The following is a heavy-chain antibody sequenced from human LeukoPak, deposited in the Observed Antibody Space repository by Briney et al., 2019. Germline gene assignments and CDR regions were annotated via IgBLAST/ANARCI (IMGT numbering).Heavy chain of an antibody. V-gene: IGHV3-7*01. J-gene: IGHJ4*02. CDR2: IKQDGSEK. CDR3: ARDPTIFGVVIVPDY. CDR1: GFTFSNYW. Sequence: GGSLRLSCAASGFTFSNYWMSWVRQAPGKGLEWVANIKQDGSEKYYVDSVKGRFTTSRDNAKNSLYLQMNSLRAEDTAVYYCARDPTIFGVVIVPDYWGQGTLVTVSS. D-gene: IGHD3-3*01.